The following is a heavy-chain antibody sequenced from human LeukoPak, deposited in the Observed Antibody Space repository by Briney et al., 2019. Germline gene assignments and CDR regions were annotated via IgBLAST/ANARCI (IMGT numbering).Heavy chain of an antibody. D-gene: IGHD4-23*01. CDR3: ARAINGYGGDY. J-gene: IGHJ4*02. V-gene: IGHV1-2*02. CDR1: GYTFTGYY. CDR2: INPNSGGT. Sequence: ASVKVSCKASGYTFTGYYMHWVRQAPGRGLEWMGWINPNSGGTNYAQKFQGRVTMTRDTSISTAYMELSRLRSDDTAAYYCARAINGYGGDYWGQGTLVTVSS.